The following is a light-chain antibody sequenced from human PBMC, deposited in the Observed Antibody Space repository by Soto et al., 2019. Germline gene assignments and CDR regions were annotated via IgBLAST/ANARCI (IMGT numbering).Light chain of an antibody. J-gene: IGKJ1*01. V-gene: IGKV3-20*01. CDR3: QQYGDSPWT. Sequence: EIVLTQSPGTLSLSPGERATLSCRASQSVAGSYLAWYQQKLGQAPRLLIYAASSWATGIPDRFSGSGSGTDFTLTISRLEPEDFAVYYCQQYGDSPWTFGQGTKVDIK. CDR2: AAS. CDR1: QSVAGSY.